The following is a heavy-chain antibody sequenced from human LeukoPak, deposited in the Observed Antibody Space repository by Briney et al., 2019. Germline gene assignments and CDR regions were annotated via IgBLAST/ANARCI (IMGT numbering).Heavy chain of an antibody. D-gene: IGHD5-24*01. J-gene: IGHJ4*02. CDR3: ARLGDGYNTAGGFDY. V-gene: IGHV4-39*01. Sequence: SSETLSLTCAVSGVSITSYYWSWIRQPPGKGLEWIGSIYYSGSTYYNPSLKSRVTISVDTSKNQFSLKLTSVTAADTAVYYCARLGDGYNTAGGFDYWAQGTLVTVSS. CDR2: IYYSGST. CDR1: GVSITSYY.